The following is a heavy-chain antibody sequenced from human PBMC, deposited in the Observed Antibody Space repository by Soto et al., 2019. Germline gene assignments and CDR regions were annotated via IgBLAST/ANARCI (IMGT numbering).Heavy chain of an antibody. CDR2: IYYSGST. CDR3: ARHYDFWSGYSEFDY. D-gene: IGHD3-3*01. J-gene: IGHJ4*02. V-gene: IGHV4-39*01. Sequence: SETLSLTCTVSGGYISSSSYYWGWISKPPGKGLEWIGSIYYSGSTYYNPSLKSRVTISVDTSKNQFSLKLSSVTAADTAVYYCARHYDFWSGYSEFDYWGQGTLVTVSS. CDR1: GGYISSSSYY.